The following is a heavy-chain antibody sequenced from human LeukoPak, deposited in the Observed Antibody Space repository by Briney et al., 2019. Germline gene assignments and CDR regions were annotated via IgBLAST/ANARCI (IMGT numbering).Heavy chain of an antibody. CDR1: GDSISSYY. V-gene: IGHV4-59*01. CDR2: IHDSGTN. D-gene: IGHD2-2*01. CDR3: ARDRENIVLVPGAKRKTWYFDY. Sequence: SETLSLTCTVSGDSISSYYWSWIRQPPEKGLEWIGYIHDSGTNSYSPSLRSRVTISLDTSKNQFSLKMTSVTAADTAVYYCARDRENIVLVPGAKRKTWYFDYWGQGTLVTVSS. J-gene: IGHJ4*02.